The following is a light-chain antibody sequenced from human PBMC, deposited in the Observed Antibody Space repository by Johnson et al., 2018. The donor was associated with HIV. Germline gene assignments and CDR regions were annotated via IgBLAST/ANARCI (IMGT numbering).Light chain of an antibody. CDR2: DNT. CDR1: TSKIENNY. J-gene: IGLJ1*01. V-gene: IGLV1-51*01. CDR3: GTWDNSLTAYV. Sequence: ILTQPPSVSAAPGQKVTISCSGNTSKIENNYVSWYQQFPERAPKLLIYDNTKRPSGIPDRFSGSKSDASATLAITGLQTGDEADYYCGTWDNSLTAYVFGTGTKVTV.